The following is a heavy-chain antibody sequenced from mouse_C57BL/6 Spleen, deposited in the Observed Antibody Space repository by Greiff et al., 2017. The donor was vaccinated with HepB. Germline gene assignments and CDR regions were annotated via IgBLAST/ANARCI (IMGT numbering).Heavy chain of an antibody. J-gene: IGHJ2*01. V-gene: IGHV6-3*01. CDR2: IRLKSDNYAT. CDR1: GFTFSNYW. D-gene: IGHD2-1*01. Sequence: EVKLMESGGGLVQPGGSMKLSCVASGFTFSNYWMNWVRQSPEKGLEWVAQIRLKSDNYATHYAESVKGRFTISRDDSKSSVYLQMNNLRAEDTGIYYCTGGFYGNLYYFDYWGQGTTLTVSS. CDR3: TGGFYGNLYYFDY.